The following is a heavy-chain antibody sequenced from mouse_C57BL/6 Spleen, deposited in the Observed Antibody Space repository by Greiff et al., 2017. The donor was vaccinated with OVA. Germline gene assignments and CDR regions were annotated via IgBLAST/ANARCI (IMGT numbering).Heavy chain of an antibody. CDR1: GYTFTSYW. D-gene: IGHD2-1*01. V-gene: IGHV1-61*01. CDR2: IYPSDSET. J-gene: IGHJ2*01. Sequence: QVQLKQPGAELVRPGSSVKLSCKASGYTFTSYWMDWVKQRPGQGLELIGNIYPSDSETHYNQKFKDKATLTVDKSSSTAYMQLSSLTSEDSAVYYCARGGDGNYFDYWGQGTTLTVSS. CDR3: ARGGDGNYFDY.